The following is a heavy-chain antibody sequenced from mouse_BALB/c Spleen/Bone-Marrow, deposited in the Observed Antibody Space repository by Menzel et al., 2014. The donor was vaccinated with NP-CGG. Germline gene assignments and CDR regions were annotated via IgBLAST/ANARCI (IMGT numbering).Heavy chain of an antibody. Sequence: VQLKESGAELVKPGASVKLSCTASGFNIKDTYMHWVKQRPEQGLEWIGRIDPANGTTKYAPKFPGKATITADTSSNTASLHLSSLTSEDTAVYYCDSYYYGSSLFAYWGQGTLVTVSA. CDR1: GFNIKDTY. D-gene: IGHD1-1*01. CDR3: DSYYYGSSLFAY. J-gene: IGHJ3*01. CDR2: IDPANGTT. V-gene: IGHV14-3*02.